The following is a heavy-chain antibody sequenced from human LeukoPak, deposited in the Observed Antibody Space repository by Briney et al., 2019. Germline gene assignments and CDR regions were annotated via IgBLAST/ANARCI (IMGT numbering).Heavy chain of an antibody. J-gene: IGHJ3*01. CDR2: IWSHGNRK. V-gene: IGHV3-33*01. CDR3: ARDSAADDNDFDV. D-gene: IGHD6-25*01. Sequence: PGGSLTLSCIPSGFSFSSYGMHWVRQAPGKGLEWVAVIWSHGNRKHHSDSVEGRFTISRDNSKNILYLQMNNLRAEDTALYYCARDSAADDNDFDVWGQGTMVTVSS. CDR1: GFSFSSYG.